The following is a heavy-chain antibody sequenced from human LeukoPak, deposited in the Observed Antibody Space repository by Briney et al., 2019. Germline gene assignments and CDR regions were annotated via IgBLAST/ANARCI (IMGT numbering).Heavy chain of an antibody. CDR3: ARDGESYCSSTSCPNREPYYYYGMDV. J-gene: IGHJ6*02. V-gene: IGHV1-69*04. CDR2: IIPILGIA. Sequence: SVKVSCKASGYTFTGYYMHWVRQAPGQGLEWMGRIIPILGIANYAQKFQGRVTITADKSTSTAYMELSSLRSEDTAVYYCARDGESYCSSTSCPNREPYYYYGMDVWGQGTTVTVSS. D-gene: IGHD2-2*01. CDR1: GYTFTGYY.